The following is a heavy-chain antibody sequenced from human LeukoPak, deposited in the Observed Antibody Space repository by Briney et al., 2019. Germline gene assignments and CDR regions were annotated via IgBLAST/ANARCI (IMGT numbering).Heavy chain of an antibody. CDR1: GFTFSSYD. J-gene: IGHJ4*02. V-gene: IGHV3-13*01. CDR3: ARARWIAVAGEYYFDY. Sequence: GGSLRLSCVASGFTFSSYDMHWVCQATGKGLEWVSAIGTAGDTYYPGSVKGRFTISRENAKNSLYLQMNSLRAGDTAVYYCARARWIAVAGEYYFDYWGQGTLVTVSS. D-gene: IGHD6-19*01. CDR2: IGTAGDT.